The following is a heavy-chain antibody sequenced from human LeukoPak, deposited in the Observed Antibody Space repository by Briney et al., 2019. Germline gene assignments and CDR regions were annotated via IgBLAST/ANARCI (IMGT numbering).Heavy chain of an antibody. CDR2: MHSSGNT. CDR3: AGVLRVEMVVNY. D-gene: IGHD3-22*01. J-gene: IGHJ4*02. V-gene: IGHV4-59*01. CDR1: GGSISSFY. Sequence: SETLSLTCTVSGGSISSFYWVWIRQPPGKGLEWIGHMHSSGNTNYNPSLKSRITMSVDTSKNQFSLRLSSVTAADTAIYWCAGVLRVEMVVNYWGQGTLVTVSS.